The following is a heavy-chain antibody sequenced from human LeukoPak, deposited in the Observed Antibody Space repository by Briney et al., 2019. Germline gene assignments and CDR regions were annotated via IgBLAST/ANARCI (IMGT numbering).Heavy chain of an antibody. J-gene: IGHJ6*02. CDR1: GGTFSSYA. D-gene: IGHD2-2*01. CDR3: ALGGIVVVPAAILYYGMDV. Sequence: SVKVSCKASGGTFSSYAISWVRQAPGQGLEWMGRIIPILGIANYAQKFQGRVTITADKSTSTAYMELSSLGSEDTAVYYCALGGIVVVPAAILYYGMDVWGQGTTVTVSS. CDR2: IIPILGIA. V-gene: IGHV1-69*04.